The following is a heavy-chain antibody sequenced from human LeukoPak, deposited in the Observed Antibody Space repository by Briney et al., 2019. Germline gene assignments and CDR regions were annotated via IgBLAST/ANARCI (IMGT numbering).Heavy chain of an antibody. V-gene: IGHV3-30*18. J-gene: IGHJ6*04. D-gene: IGHD3-10*01. CDR3: AKAGAITMVRGVIMSRSYGMDV. Sequence: PGGSLRLSCAASGFTFSSYGMHWVRQGPGKGLEWVAVISYDGSNKYYADSVKGRFTISRDNSKNTLYLQMNSLRAEDTAVYYCAKAGAITMVRGVIMSRSYGMDVWGKGTTVTVSS. CDR2: ISYDGSNK. CDR1: GFTFSSYG.